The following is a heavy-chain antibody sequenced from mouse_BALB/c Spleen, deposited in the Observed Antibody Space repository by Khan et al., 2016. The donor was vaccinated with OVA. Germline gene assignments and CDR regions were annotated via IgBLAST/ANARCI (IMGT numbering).Heavy chain of an antibody. CDR3: ARNRDGGSYWYFDV. J-gene: IGHJ1*01. CDR2: IWIGGSA. Sequence: QVQLKQSGPGLVAPSQSLSITCTVSGFSLSRYSVHWVRQPPGKGLEWLGIIWIGGSADYNSPLKYRLSISKDNSKSQVFVKMNSLQTDDTAMHYCARNRDGGSYWYFDVWGAGTTVTVSS. V-gene: IGHV2-6-4*01. CDR1: GFSLSRYS. D-gene: IGHD3-3*01.